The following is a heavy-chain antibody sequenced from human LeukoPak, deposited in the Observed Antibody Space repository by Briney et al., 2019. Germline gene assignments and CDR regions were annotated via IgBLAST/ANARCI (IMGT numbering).Heavy chain of an antibody. D-gene: IGHD5-18*01. CDR1: GGSISSYY. J-gene: IGHJ4*02. CDR2: IYYSGST. CDR3: ARLPRGYSYGPLDY. Sequence: SETLSLTCTVSGGSISSYYWSWIRQPPGKGLEWIGYIYYSGSTNYNPSLKSRVTKSVDTSKNQFSLKLSSVTAADTAVYYCARLPRGYSYGPLDYWGQGTLVTVSS. V-gene: IGHV4-59*08.